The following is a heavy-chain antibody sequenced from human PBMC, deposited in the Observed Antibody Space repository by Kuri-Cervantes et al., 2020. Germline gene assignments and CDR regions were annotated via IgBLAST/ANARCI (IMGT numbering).Heavy chain of an antibody. D-gene: IGHD2-2*01. V-gene: IGHV3-66*02. Sequence: LSLTCAASGFTVSSNYMSWVRQAPGKGLEWVSVIYSGGSTYYADSVKGRFTISRDNSKNTLYLQMNSLRAEDTAVYYCARGDIVVVPAAYYHYGMDVWGQGTTVTVSS. CDR1: GFTVSSNY. CDR2: IYSGGST. CDR3: ARGDIVVVPAAYYHYGMDV. J-gene: IGHJ6*02.